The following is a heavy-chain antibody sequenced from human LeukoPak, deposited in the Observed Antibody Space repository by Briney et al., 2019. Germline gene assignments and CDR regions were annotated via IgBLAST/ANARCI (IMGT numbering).Heavy chain of an antibody. J-gene: IGHJ6*02. CDR1: GGTFSSHH. Sequence: ASVKVSCKASGGTFSSHHMHWVRQAPGQGLEWMGIFNPSGGSTTYAQKFQGRVTMTRDTSTSTVYMELSSLRSGDTAMYYCARDKTTVTSYYYYGMDVWGQGTTVTVSS. CDR2: FNPSGGST. CDR3: ARDKTTVTSYYYYGMDV. D-gene: IGHD4-11*01. V-gene: IGHV1-46*01.